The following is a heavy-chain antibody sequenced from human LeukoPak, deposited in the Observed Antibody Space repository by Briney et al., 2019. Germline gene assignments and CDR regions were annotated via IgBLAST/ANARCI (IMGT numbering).Heavy chain of an antibody. Sequence: ASVKVSCKASGYTFTSYDINWVRQATGQGLEWMGWMNPNSGNTGYAQKFQGRVTITRNTSISTAYMELRSLRSDDTAVYYCARDFGIGSGPAGFDYWGQGTLVTVSS. J-gene: IGHJ4*02. CDR1: GYTFTSYD. V-gene: IGHV1-8*03. CDR2: MNPNSGNT. CDR3: ARDFGIGSGPAGFDY. D-gene: IGHD3-3*01.